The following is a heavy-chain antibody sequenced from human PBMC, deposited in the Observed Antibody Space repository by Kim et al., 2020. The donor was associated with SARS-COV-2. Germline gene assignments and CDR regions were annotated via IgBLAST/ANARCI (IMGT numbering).Heavy chain of an antibody. CDR2: IIPIFGTA. J-gene: IGHJ5*02. Sequence: SVKVSCKASGGTFSSYAISWVRQAPGQGLEWMGGIIPIFGTANYAQKFQGRVTITADESTSTAYMELSSLRSEDTAVYYCARAGLDIVVVPAAYNWFDPWGQGTLVTVSS. V-gene: IGHV1-69*13. D-gene: IGHD2-2*03. CDR1: GGTFSSYA. CDR3: ARAGLDIVVVPAAYNWFDP.